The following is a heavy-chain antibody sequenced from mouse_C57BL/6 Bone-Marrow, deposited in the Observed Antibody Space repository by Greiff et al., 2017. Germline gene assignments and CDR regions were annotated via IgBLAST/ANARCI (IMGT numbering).Heavy chain of an antibody. D-gene: IGHD1-1*01. CDR2: IDPETGGT. CDR3: TRRYYGPYWYFDV. CDR1: GYTFTDYE. V-gene: IGHV1-15*01. J-gene: IGHJ1*03. Sequence: VQLQQSGAELVRPGASVTLSCKASGYTFTDYEMHWVKQTPVHGLEWIGAIDPETGGTAYNQKFKGKAILTADKSSSTAYMELRSLTSEDSAVYYCTRRYYGPYWYFDVWGTGTTVTVSS.